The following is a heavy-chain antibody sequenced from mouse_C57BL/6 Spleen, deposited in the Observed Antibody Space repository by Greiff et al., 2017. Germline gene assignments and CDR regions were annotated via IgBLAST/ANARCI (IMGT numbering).Heavy chain of an antibody. Sequence: VQLQQSGAELVKPGASVKLSCTASGFNIKDYYMHWVKQRTEQGLEWIGRIDPEDGETQYAPKFQGKATITADTSSNTAYLQLSSLTSEDTAVYYCARDTPHRHYWGQGTTLTVSS. V-gene: IGHV14-2*01. J-gene: IGHJ2*01. CDR1: GFNIKDYY. CDR3: ARDTPHRHY. D-gene: IGHD5-1-1*01. CDR2: IDPEDGET.